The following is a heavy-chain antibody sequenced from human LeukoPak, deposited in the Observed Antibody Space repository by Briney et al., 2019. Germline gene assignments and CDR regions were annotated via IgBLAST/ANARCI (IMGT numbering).Heavy chain of an antibody. V-gene: IGHV3-23*01. Sequence: GGSLSLSFAASGFTFSSYAMSWFRRPPGRGLEWFPAISGSGGSTYYADSVKGRFTISRDNSKNTLYLQMNSLRAEDTAVYYCAKDHHPGMRNYFDYWGQGTLVTVSS. J-gene: IGHJ4*02. CDR2: ISGSGGST. CDR1: GFTFSSYA. CDR3: AKDHHPGMRNYFDY.